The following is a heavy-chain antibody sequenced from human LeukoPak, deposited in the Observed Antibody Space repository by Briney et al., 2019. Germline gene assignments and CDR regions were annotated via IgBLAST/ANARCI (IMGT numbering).Heavy chain of an antibody. CDR3: ARLSPPLSGSQPPTDFDY. CDR1: GYSFTSYW. J-gene: IGHJ4*02. V-gene: IGHV5-51*01. Sequence: GESLKISCKGSGYSFTSYWIGWVRQMPGKGLEWMGIIYPGDSDTRYSPSFQGQVTISADKSISTAYLQWSSLKASDTAMYYCARLSPPLSGSQPPTDFDYWGQGTLVTVSS. D-gene: IGHD1-26*01. CDR2: IYPGDSDT.